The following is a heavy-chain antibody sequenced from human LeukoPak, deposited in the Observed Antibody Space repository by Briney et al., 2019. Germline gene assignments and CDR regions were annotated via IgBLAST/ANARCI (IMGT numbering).Heavy chain of an antibody. CDR2: IYTGGNT. V-gene: IGHV3-66*01. CDR1: GFIVSHKY. Sequence: GGSLRLSCAASGFIVSHKYMAWVRQAPGKRLEWLSIIYTGGNTVSAESVKGRFIISRDNSRNTVHLQMNGLRDDDTAVYYCARGQIDLLRNYFDSWGPGTLVAVSS. CDR3: ARGQIDLLRNYFDS. J-gene: IGHJ4*02. D-gene: IGHD3-22*01.